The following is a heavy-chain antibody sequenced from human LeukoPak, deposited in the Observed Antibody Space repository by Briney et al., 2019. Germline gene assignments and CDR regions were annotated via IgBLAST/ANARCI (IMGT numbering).Heavy chain of an antibody. J-gene: IGHJ4*02. CDR2: INSDGSST. D-gene: IGHD5-24*01. V-gene: IGHV3-74*01. CDR3: VRAGEMATVLFDY. Sequence: TGGSLRLSCVASGFTFSSYWMHWVRQAPGKGLVWVSRINSDGSSTSYADSVKGRFTISRDNAKNTLYLQMNSLRAEDTAVYYCVRAGEMATVLFDYWGQGTLVTVS. CDR1: GFTFSSYW.